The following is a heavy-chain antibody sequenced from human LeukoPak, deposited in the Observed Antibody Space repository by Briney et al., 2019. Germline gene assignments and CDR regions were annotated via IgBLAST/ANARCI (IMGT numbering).Heavy chain of an antibody. J-gene: IGHJ5*02. D-gene: IGHD4/OR15-4a*01. CDR1: GYSISSGYY. V-gene: IGHV4-38-2*02. CDR3: VRGPYGASISKWFDP. CDR2: IYHSGST. Sequence: SETLSLTCTVSGYSISSGYYWGWIRQPPGKGLEWIGSIYHSGSTYYNPSLKSRVTLSVDTSRNQLSLQLSSVTTADTAVYYCVRGPYGASISKWFDPWGQGTLVIVSS.